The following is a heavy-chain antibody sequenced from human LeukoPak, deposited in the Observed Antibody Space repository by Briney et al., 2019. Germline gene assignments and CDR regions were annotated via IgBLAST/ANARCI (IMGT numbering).Heavy chain of an antibody. CDR1: GFIFDDFA. Sequence: PGGSLRLSCAASGFIFDDFAMSWVRQAPGKGLEWVAGISGSGGRTNYADSVKGRFTISRDSPKNTLYLQMNSLRAEDTAVYFCAKRGVVIRVVLVGFHKEAYYFDSWGQGALVTVSS. D-gene: IGHD3-10*01. V-gene: IGHV3-23*01. J-gene: IGHJ4*02. CDR3: AKRGVVIRVVLVGFHKEAYYFDS. CDR2: ISGSGGRT.